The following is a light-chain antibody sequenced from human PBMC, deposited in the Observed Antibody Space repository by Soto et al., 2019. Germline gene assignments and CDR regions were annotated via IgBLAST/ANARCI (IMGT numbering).Light chain of an antibody. Sequence: DIQMTQSPSSLSASVGDRVTITCRASQSISSSLNWYQQKPGKAPKLLIYAASSLQSGVPSRFSGSGSGTDFTFTISSLQPEDIATYYCQQYDNLPPLTFGGGTKVEIK. CDR2: AAS. J-gene: IGKJ4*01. CDR3: QQYDNLPPLT. CDR1: QSISSS. V-gene: IGKV1-33*01.